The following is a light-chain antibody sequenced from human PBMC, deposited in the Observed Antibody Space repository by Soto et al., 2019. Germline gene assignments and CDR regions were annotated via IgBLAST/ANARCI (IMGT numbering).Light chain of an antibody. V-gene: IGLV2-11*01. CDR2: DVS. CDR1: SSDVGDYNY. J-gene: IGLJ1*01. CDR3: CSYAGSYTFYV. Sequence: QSALTQPRSVSGSPGQSVTISCTGTSSDVGDYNYVSWYQQHPGKAPKVMIYDVSQRPSGVPDRFSGSKSGNTASLTISGLQAEDEADYSCCSYAGSYTFYVFGTGTKLTVL.